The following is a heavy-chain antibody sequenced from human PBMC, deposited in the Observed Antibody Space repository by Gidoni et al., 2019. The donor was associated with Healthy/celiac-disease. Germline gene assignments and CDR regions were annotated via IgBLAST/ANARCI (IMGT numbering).Heavy chain of an antibody. V-gene: IGHV3-30*18. D-gene: IGHD2-15*01. Sequence: RLSCAASGFTFSSYGMHWGRQAPGKGLEWVAVISYDGSNKYYADSVKGRFTISRDNSKNTLYLQMNSLRAEDTAVYYCAKDIVVVVATYGGGMDVWGQGTTVTVSS. CDR1: GFTFSSYG. J-gene: IGHJ6*02. CDR3: AKDIVVVVATYGGGMDV. CDR2: ISYDGSNK.